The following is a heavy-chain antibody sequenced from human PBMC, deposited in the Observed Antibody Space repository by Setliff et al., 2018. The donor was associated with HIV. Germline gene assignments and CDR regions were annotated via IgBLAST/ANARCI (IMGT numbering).Heavy chain of an antibody. Sequence: PGGSLRLSCAASGFTFSNHWMYWVRQVPGKGLVWVSRISSDGTSKSYADSVKGRFTISRDNTKNTLYLQMNSLRVEDTAFYYCARGDNFWSGGSCHFGPHYYYGMDVWGQGTTVTVSS. CDR3: ARGDNFWSGGSCHFGPHYYYGMDV. V-gene: IGHV3-74*01. D-gene: IGHD2-15*01. CDR2: ISSDGTSK. CDR1: GFTFSNHW. J-gene: IGHJ6*02.